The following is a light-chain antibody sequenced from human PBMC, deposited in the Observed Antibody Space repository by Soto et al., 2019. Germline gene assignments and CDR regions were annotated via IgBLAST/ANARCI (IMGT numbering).Light chain of an antibody. J-gene: IGKJ1*01. CDR1: QGIDNF. CDR2: AAS. V-gene: IGKV1-9*01. Sequence: IQLTQSPSSLSASVGDRVIVTCRASQGIDNFLAWYQQKPRKAPKLLIYAASTPQSGVPSRFSGRGSGTDFTLTITNLQPEDFATYYCQQYNSYSPTFGQGTRVEIK. CDR3: QQYNSYSPT.